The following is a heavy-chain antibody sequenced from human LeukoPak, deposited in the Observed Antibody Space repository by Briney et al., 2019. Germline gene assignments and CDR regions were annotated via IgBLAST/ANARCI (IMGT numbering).Heavy chain of an antibody. V-gene: IGHV4-30-4*01. CDR1: GGSDSSGGYY. CDR2: MYYSGST. CDR3: VRRMVGAIRPFDY. D-gene: IGHD1-26*01. Sequence: SQTLSLTCTVSGGSDSSGGYYWSWIRQPPGKGLEWIGYMYYSGSTYYNPSLKSRVTISVDTSKNQFSLRLSSVTAADTAVYYCVRRMVGAIRPFDYWGQGTQVTVSS. J-gene: IGHJ4*02.